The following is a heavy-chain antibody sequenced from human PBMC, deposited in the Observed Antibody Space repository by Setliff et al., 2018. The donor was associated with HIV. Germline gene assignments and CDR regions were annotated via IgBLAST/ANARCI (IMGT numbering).Heavy chain of an antibody. Sequence: SETLSLTCHVTGDSISTSSYFWGWIRQPPGKGLEWIGSFNYSATSSYNPSLRSRVTMSVDTSKNQFSLKLTSVTAADTAVYYCARHLTTSSNVWGDAFSIWGEGTMVTVSS. D-gene: IGHD3-10*02. V-gene: IGHV4-39*01. CDR1: GDSISTSSYF. CDR2: FNYSATS. J-gene: IGHJ3*02. CDR3: ARHLTTSSNVWGDAFSI.